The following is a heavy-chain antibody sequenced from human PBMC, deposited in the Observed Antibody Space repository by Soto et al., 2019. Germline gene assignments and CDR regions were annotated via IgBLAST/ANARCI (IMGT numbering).Heavy chain of an antibody. D-gene: IGHD6-13*01. CDR3: ARQPNEDSRSWLHFDH. V-gene: IGHV4-39*01. CDR1: GGSVSSSRYY. CDR2: IYYTGNT. J-gene: IGHJ4*02. Sequence: QLQLQESGPGLVKPSETLSLTCSVSGGSVSSSRYYWDWIRKPPGKGLEWIGNIYYTGNTYYNPSVKSRVTIAVDTSKTQFSLKLNSVAAADTAVYYGARQPNEDSRSWLHFDHGGQGAMVTVYS.